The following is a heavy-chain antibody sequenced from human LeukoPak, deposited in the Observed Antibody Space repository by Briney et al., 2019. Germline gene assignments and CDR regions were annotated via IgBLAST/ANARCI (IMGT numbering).Heavy chain of an antibody. D-gene: IGHD1-26*01. CDR2: IDKKDNGYATAT. V-gene: IGHV3-73*01. CDR1: GFTFSGSA. Sequence: GGSLRLSCAASGFTFSGSAIHWVRQSSGKGLEWVGQIDKKDNGYATATAYAASVKGRFTISRDDSINTAYLQMKSLKTEDTALYYCTRDSGTYNWFDPWGQGTLVTVSS. J-gene: IGHJ5*02. CDR3: TRDSGTYNWFDP.